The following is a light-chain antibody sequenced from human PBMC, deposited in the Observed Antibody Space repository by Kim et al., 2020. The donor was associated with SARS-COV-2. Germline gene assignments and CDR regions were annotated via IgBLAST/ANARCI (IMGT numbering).Light chain of an antibody. CDR3: QQYNSYWT. CDR1: QSIDTW. Sequence: GDRVTITCRDSQSIDTWLAWYQQKPGKAPKLLIYDASSWERGVPSRFSGSGSGTEFTLTISSLQPDDFATYYCQQYNSYWTFGQGTKV. V-gene: IGKV1-5*01. CDR2: DAS. J-gene: IGKJ1*01.